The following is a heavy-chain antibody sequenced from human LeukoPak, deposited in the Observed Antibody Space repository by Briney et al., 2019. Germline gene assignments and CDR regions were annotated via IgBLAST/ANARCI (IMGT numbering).Heavy chain of an antibody. CDR2: IKEDGSDK. D-gene: IGHD3-16*02. J-gene: IGHJ5*02. CDR3: ARLLGGLIA. CDR1: GFTFSSYE. V-gene: IGHV3-7*03. Sequence: PGGSLRLSCAASGFTFSSYEMNWVRQAPGKGLEWVANIKEDGSDKYYVDSVKGRFTISRDNAKNLLYLQMNSLRAEDTAVYYCARLLGGLIAWGQGTLVTVSS.